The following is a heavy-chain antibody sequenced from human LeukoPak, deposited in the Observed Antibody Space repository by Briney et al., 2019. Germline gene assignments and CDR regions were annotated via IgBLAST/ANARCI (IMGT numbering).Heavy chain of an antibody. CDR1: GYTFTGYY. Sequence: ASVKVSCKVSGYTFTGYYMHWVRQAPGQGLEWMGWINPNSGGTNYAQKFQGRVTMTRDTSISTAYMELSRLRSDDTAVYYCARPYCNVRACHDYFDYWGQGTLVTVSS. CDR2: INPNSGGT. V-gene: IGHV1-2*02. D-gene: IGHD2/OR15-2a*01. CDR3: ARPYCNVRACHDYFDY. J-gene: IGHJ4*02.